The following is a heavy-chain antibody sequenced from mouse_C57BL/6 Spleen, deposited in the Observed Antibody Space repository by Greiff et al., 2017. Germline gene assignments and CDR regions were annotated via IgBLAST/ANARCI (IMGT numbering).Heavy chain of an antibody. CDR3: ARGGFAY. V-gene: IGHV5-4*03. CDR2: ISDGGSYT. J-gene: IGHJ3*01. Sequence: EVKVVESGGGLVKPGGSLKLSCAASGFTFSSYAMSWVRQTPEKRVEWVATISDGGSYTYYPDNVKGRFTISRDNAKNNLYLQMSHLKSEDTAMYYCARGGFAYWGQGTLVTVSA. CDR1: GFTFSSYA.